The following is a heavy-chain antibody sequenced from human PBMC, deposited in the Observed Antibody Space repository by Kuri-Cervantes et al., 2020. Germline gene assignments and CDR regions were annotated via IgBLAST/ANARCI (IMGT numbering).Heavy chain of an antibody. CDR3: ARGIYCSSTSCYREEYYYYYMDV. CDR2: ISSSSSTI. J-gene: IGHJ6*03. D-gene: IGHD2-2*02. V-gene: IGHV3-48*01. CDR1: GFTFSSYA. Sequence: GESLKISCAASGFTFSSYAMSWVRQAPGKGLEWVSYISSSSSTIYYADSVKGRFTISRDNAKNSLYLQMNSLRAEDTAVYYCARGIYCSSTSCYREEYYYYYMDVWGKGTTVTVSS.